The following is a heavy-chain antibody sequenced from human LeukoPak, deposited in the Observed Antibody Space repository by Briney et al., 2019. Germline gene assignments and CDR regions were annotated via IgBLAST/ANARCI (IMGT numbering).Heavy chain of an antibody. CDR3: ARARFREFDFDY. CDR1: GYTFTSYG. V-gene: IGHV1-18*01. D-gene: IGHD3-10*01. J-gene: IGHJ4*02. Sequence: ASVKLSCKASGYTFTSYGISWVRQAPGQGLEWMGWISAYNGNTNYAQKLQGRVTMTTDTSTSTAYMELRSLRSDDTAVYYCARARFREFDFDYWGQGTLVTVSS. CDR2: ISAYNGNT.